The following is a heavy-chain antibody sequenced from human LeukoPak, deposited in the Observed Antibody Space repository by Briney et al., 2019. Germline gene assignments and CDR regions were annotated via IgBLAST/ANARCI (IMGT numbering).Heavy chain of an antibody. J-gene: IGHJ6*03. CDR1: GFSFSSYN. Sequence: PGGSLRLSCEASGFSFSSYNMDWVRQTPGKGLEWISSITTSSSYTFYADSVKGRFTISRDNAKNSLYLQMNTLRAEDTAVYYCARDLVWFGEPKGYYNYMDVWGKGTTVTVSS. CDR2: ITTSSSYT. V-gene: IGHV3-21*01. D-gene: IGHD3-10*01. CDR3: ARDLVWFGEPKGYYNYMDV.